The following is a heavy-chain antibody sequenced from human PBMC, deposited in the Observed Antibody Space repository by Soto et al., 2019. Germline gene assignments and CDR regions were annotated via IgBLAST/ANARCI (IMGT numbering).Heavy chain of an antibody. Sequence: EVQLVESGGGLVKPGGSRRLSCVTSGFPFSRNTMNWFRQAPGKGLEWVASITSSGSYVYYADSVKGRFSASRDNAKNSLSLQMDSLRPDDTAIYFCVKDEGIEAMDVWGQGTTVTVSS. J-gene: IGHJ6*02. CDR1: GFPFSRNT. CDR3: VKDEGIEAMDV. CDR2: ITSSGSYV. D-gene: IGHD3-3*02. V-gene: IGHV3-21*01.